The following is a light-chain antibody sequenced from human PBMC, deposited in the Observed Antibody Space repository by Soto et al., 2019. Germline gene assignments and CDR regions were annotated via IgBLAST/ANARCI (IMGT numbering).Light chain of an antibody. CDR1: QSVSNS. CDR2: NSS. Sequence: DIVMTQSPPTLPVSPGERASLSCRASQSVSNSVAWYQQKAGQGPTLLIFNSSARAAGIPTRFSGSGSGSEFFLTISSLQSEDSALYFCQQYEKWWSFGQGTKVQI. CDR3: QQYEKWWS. J-gene: IGKJ1*01. V-gene: IGKV3-15*01.